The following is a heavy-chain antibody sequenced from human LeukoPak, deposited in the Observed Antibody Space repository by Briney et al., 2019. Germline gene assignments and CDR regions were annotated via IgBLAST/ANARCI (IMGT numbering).Heavy chain of an antibody. CDR1: GLTFSSYV. D-gene: IGHD3-22*01. Sequence: GGSLRLSCTASGLTFSSYVMSWVRQAPGKGLEWVSTVSGSGGSTFYADSVRGRFTTSRDNSRSTLYLQMNSLRAEDTATYYCSPPRGDRSGYYYVYWGQGTLVTVSS. CDR3: SPPRGDRSGYYYVY. V-gene: IGHV3-23*01. J-gene: IGHJ4*02. CDR2: VSGSGGST.